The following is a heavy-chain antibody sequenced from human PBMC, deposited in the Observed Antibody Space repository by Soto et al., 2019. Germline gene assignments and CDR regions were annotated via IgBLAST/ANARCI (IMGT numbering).Heavy chain of an antibody. CDR2: ISSSSSTI. D-gene: IGHD2-15*01. Sequence: GGSLRLSCAASGLTFSSYSMNWVRQAPGKGLEWVSYISSSSSTIYYADSVKGRFTVSRDNSKNTLYLQMNSLRDEDTALYYCAKEYDTPSVFDYWGRGSLVIVSS. V-gene: IGHV3-48*02. CDR3: AKEYDTPSVFDY. J-gene: IGHJ4*02. CDR1: GLTFSSYS.